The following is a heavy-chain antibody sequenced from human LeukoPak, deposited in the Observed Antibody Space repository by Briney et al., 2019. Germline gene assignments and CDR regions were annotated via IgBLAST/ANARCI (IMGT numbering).Heavy chain of an antibody. Sequence: SVKVSCKASGGTFSSYAISWVRQASGQGLEWMGRIIPILGIANYAQKFQGRVTITADKSTSTAYMELSSLRSEDTAVYYCATTSGSYYFDYWGQGTLVTVSS. D-gene: IGHD1-26*01. J-gene: IGHJ4*02. CDR2: IIPILGIA. V-gene: IGHV1-69*04. CDR3: ATTSGSYYFDY. CDR1: GGTFSSYA.